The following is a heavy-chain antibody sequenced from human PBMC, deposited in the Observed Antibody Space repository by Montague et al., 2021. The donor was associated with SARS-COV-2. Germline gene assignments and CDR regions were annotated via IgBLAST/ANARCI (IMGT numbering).Heavy chain of an antibody. D-gene: IGHD3-10*01. Sequence: SLRLSCAASGFTVSSNYMSWVRQAPGKGLEWVSVIYSGGSTYYADSAKGQFTISRVNSKNTLYHQMNSLRADDTAVYYCARDQRRYGSGSYYGPHYYYYGMDDWGQGTTATVAS. CDR2: IYSGGST. V-gene: IGHV3-66*02. J-gene: IGHJ6*02. CDR3: ARDQRRYGSGSYYGPHYYYYGMDD. CDR1: GFTVSSNY.